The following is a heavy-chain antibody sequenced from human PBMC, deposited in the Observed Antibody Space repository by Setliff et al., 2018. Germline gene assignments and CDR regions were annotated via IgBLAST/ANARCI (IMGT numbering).Heavy chain of an antibody. V-gene: IGHV1-69*10. CDR3: ARNGDSSGYSYDTFDI. D-gene: IGHD3-22*01. Sequence: SVNVSCKASGGTFSSYAISWVRQAPGQGLEWMGGIIPILGIANYAQKFQGRVTITADKSTSTAYMELSSLRSEDTAVYYCARNGDSSGYSYDTFDIWGQGTMVTVSS. CDR2: IIPILGIA. J-gene: IGHJ3*02. CDR1: GGTFSSYA.